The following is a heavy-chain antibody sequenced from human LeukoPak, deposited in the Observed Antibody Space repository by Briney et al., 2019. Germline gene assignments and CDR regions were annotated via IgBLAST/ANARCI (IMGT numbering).Heavy chain of an antibody. V-gene: IGHV1-2*02. J-gene: IGHJ4*02. Sequence: ASVKVSCKASGYTFTGYFMHWVRQAPGQGLQWMGWFDPNNGGTNYAQKFQGRVTMTSDTSISTGYMELSRLTYDDTAFYYCARWRGYSSGWSGPFDDWGQGTLVTVSS. CDR3: ARWRGYSSGWSGPFDD. CDR1: GYTFTGYF. D-gene: IGHD6-19*01. CDR2: FDPNNGGT.